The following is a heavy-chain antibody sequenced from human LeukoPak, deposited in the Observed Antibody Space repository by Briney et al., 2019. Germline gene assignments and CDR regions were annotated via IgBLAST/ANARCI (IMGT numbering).Heavy chain of an antibody. Sequence: ASVKVSCKASGYTFTGYYMHWVRQAPGQGLEWMGRINPNSGGTNYAQKFQGRVTMTRDTSISTAYMELSRLRSDDTAVYYCARGDWTPRGELIVVGKAEPDSPNNDAFDIWGQGTMVTVSS. CDR3: ARGDWTPRGELIVVGKAEPDSPNNDAFDI. D-gene: IGHD3-22*01. CDR2: INPNSGGT. CDR1: GYTFTGYY. V-gene: IGHV1-2*06. J-gene: IGHJ3*02.